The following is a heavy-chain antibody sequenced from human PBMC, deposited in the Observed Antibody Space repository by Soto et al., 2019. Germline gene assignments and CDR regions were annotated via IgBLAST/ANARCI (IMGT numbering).Heavy chain of an antibody. CDR3: AKDYHSGWTSGGNNWFDP. D-gene: IGHD6-19*01. V-gene: IGHV3-23*01. CDR2: ISGSGGST. J-gene: IGHJ5*02. CDR1: GFTFSSYA. Sequence: PGGSLRLSCAASGFTFSSYAMSWVRQAPGKGLEWVSAISGSGGSTYYADSVKGRFTVSRDNSKNTLYLQMNSLRAEDTAVYYCAKDYHSGWTSGGNNWFDPWGQGTLATVYS.